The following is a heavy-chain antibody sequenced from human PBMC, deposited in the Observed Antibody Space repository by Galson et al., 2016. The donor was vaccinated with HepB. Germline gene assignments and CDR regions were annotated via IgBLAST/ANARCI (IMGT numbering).Heavy chain of an antibody. Sequence: ALVKPTQTLTLTCTFSGFSLSTNKVGVGWIRQPPGKALEWLALFYWDGANRYSPSLKSRLSITKDSSKNQVVLTMTNMDPVDTGTYYCAPSSGWLYDYWGQGTLVTVS. V-gene: IGHV2-5*02. CDR3: APSSGWLYDY. J-gene: IGHJ4*02. CDR1: GFSLSTNKVG. CDR2: FYWDGAN. D-gene: IGHD6-19*01.